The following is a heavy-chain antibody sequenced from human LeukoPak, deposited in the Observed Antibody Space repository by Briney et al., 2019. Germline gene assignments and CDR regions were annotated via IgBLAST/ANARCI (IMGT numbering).Heavy chain of an antibody. Sequence: PGGSLRLSCAASGFTFSSYSMNWVRQAPGKGLEWVSSISSSSSYIYYADSVKGRFTISRDNAKNSLYLQMNSLRAEDTAVYYCARDDDFWSGYETYYYGMDVWGQGTTVTVSS. D-gene: IGHD3-3*01. CDR1: GFTFSSYS. J-gene: IGHJ6*02. CDR2: ISSSSSYI. V-gene: IGHV3-21*01. CDR3: ARDDDFWSGYETYYYGMDV.